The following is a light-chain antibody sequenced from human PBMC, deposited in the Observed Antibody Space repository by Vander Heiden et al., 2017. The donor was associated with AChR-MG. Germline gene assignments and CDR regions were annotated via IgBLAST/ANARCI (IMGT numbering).Light chain of an antibody. CDR2: AAS. J-gene: IGKJ5*01. CDR3: QQSDSTPST. CDR1: QRISSY. V-gene: IGKV1-39*01. Sequence: DIQMPQSPSSLSASVGDRVTITCRASQRISSYLNWYQQKPGKAPKLLIYAASSLQSGVPSRFSGSGSGTDFTLTIRSLQPEDFATYYCQQSDSTPSTFGQGTRLEIK.